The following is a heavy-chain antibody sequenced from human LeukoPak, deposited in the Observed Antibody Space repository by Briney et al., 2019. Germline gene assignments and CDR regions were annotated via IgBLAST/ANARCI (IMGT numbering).Heavy chain of an antibody. V-gene: IGHV3-21*01. CDR2: ISSSSSYI. J-gene: IGHJ3*02. Sequence: GGSLRLSCAASGFTFSSYSMNWVRQAPGKGVEWVSSISSSSSYIYYADSVKGRFTISRDNAKNSLYLQMNSLRAEDTAVYYCARSDTPLSAFDIWGQGTMVTVSS. CDR3: ARSDTPLSAFDI. D-gene: IGHD5-18*01. CDR1: GFTFSSYS.